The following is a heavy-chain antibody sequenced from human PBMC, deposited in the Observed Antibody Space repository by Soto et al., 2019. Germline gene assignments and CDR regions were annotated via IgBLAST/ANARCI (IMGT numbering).Heavy chain of an antibody. Sequence: PGGSLRLSCTASGFTFGDYAMSWVRQAPGKGLEWVGFIRSKAYGGTTEYAASVKGRFTISRDDSKSIAYLQMNSLKTEDTAGYYCTRDKGSYDFWSGYYYYYGMDVWGQGTTVTVSS. V-gene: IGHV3-49*04. CDR3: TRDKGSYDFWSGYYYYYGMDV. J-gene: IGHJ6*02. D-gene: IGHD3-3*01. CDR1: GFTFGDYA. CDR2: IRSKAYGGTT.